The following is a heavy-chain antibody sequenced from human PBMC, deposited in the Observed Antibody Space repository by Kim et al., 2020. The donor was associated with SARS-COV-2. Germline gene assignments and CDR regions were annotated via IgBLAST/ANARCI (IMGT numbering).Heavy chain of an antibody. J-gene: IGHJ3*02. D-gene: IGHD2-15*01. CDR1: GGSISSSSYY. Sequence: SETLSLTCTVSGGSISSSSYYWGWIRQPPGKGLEWIGSIYYSGSTYYNPSLKSRVTISVDTSKNQFSLKLSSVTAADTAVYYCARLVEDAFDIWGQGTMVTVSS. CDR2: IYYSGST. CDR3: ARLVEDAFDI. V-gene: IGHV4-39*01.